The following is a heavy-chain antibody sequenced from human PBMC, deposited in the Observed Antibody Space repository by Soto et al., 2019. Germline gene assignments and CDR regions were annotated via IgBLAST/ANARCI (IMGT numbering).Heavy chain of an antibody. Sequence: QVQLVESGGGVVQPGRSLRLSCAASGFTFSSHATHWARQAPGKGLEWVAFIRNDGSREYYVDSVRGRFTIFRDNSKHNLFLQMSSLKVEDTAVYYCARGHGPWSFLIDYWGQGTLVTVSS. V-gene: IGHV3-33*01. CDR2: IRNDGSRE. J-gene: IGHJ4*02. CDR1: GFTFSSHA. D-gene: IGHD3-10*01. CDR3: ARGHGPWSFLIDY.